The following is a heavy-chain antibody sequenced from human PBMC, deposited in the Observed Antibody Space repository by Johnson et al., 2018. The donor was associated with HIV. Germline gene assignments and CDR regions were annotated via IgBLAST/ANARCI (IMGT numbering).Heavy chain of an antibody. D-gene: IGHD5-12*01. CDR1: GFTFDDYA. Sequence: QLVESGGGLVQPGRSLRLSCAASGFTFDDYAMHWVRQAPGKGLEWVSGISWNSGSIGYEESVKGRFTSSRDNANNSLYMQMNSLIAVDTALYSCAQVGGYTGYGSLEAFDIWGQGTMVTVSS. J-gene: IGHJ3*02. V-gene: IGHV3-9*01. CDR2: ISWNSGSI. CDR3: AQVGGYTGYGSLEAFDI.